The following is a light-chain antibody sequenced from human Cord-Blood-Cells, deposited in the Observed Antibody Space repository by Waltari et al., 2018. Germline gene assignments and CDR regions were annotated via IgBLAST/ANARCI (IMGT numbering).Light chain of an antibody. J-gene: IGKJ1*01. Sequence: DIQMTQSPSSLSASVGDRVTITCRASQSISSYLNWYQQKPGKAPKLLIYAASSLQSGVPSRCSGSGAGTYFTLTISSLQPEDYAAYYCQQRYSTLTWTFGQGTKVEIK. CDR2: AAS. CDR3: QQRYSTLTWT. V-gene: IGKV1-39*01. CDR1: QSISSY.